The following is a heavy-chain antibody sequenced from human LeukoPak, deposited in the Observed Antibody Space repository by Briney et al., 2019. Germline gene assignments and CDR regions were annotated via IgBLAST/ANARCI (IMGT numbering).Heavy chain of an antibody. CDR2: INPSGGST. J-gene: IGHJ4*02. CDR3: ARTPIYCSGGSCPEFDY. V-gene: IGHV1-46*01. CDR1: GYTFTSYW. D-gene: IGHD2-15*01. Sequence: ASVTVSCKASGYTFTSYWMHWVRQAPGQGLEWMGMINPSGGSTSYAQKFQGRVTMTRDTSTSTVYMELSSLRSEDTAVYYCARTPIYCSGGSCPEFDYWGQGTLVTVSS.